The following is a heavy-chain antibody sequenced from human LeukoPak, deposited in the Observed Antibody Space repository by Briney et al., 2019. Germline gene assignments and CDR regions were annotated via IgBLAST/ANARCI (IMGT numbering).Heavy chain of an antibody. D-gene: IGHD1-7*01. CDR2: INHSGST. CDR3: ARGRLELRSYYYYYMDV. Sequence: KPSETLSLTCAVYGGFFSGYYWSWIRQPPGKGLEWIGEINHSGSTNYNPSLKSRVTISVDTSKNQFSLKLSSVTAADTAVYYCARGRLELRSYYYYYMDVWGKGTTVTVSS. V-gene: IGHV4-34*01. J-gene: IGHJ6*03. CDR1: GGFFSGYY.